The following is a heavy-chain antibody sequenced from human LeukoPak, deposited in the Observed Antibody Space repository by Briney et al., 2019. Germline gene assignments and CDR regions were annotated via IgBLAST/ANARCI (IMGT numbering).Heavy chain of an antibody. CDR3: TVGVY. CDR2: IRGKADNDAT. CDR1: GGSISSYY. Sequence: ETLSLTCTVSGGSISSYYWSWVRQASGRGLEWVGRIRGKADNDATAYAASVKGRFTISRDDSRNTAYLQMNSLQTEDTAMYYCTVGVYWGQGTLVTVSS. J-gene: IGHJ4*02. V-gene: IGHV3-73*01.